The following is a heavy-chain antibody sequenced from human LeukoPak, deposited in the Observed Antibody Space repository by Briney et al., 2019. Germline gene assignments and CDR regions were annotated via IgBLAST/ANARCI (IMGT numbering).Heavy chain of an antibody. V-gene: IGHV5-51*01. CDR1: GYSFTTYW. D-gene: IGHD2-15*01. Sequence: GESLKISCKGSGYSFTTYWIGCVRQMPGKGLEWMGIIYPGDSDTRYSPSFQGQVTISADKSISTAYLQWSSLKASDTAMYYCARHRYCSGGSCYGIDYWGQGTLVTVPS. J-gene: IGHJ4*02. CDR3: ARHRYCSGGSCYGIDY. CDR2: IYPGDSDT.